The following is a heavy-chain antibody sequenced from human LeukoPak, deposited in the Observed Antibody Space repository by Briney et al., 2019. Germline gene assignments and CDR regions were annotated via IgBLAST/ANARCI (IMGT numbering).Heavy chain of an antibody. J-gene: IGHJ4*02. CDR1: GFTFGSYS. V-gene: IGHV3-21*01. Sequence: PGGSLRLSCAASGFTFGSYSMNWVRQAPGKGLEWVSSISSSSSYIYYADSVKGRFTISRDNAKNSLYLQMNSLRAEDTAVYYCAVDTAMRGGYWGQGTLVTVSS. CDR3: AVDTAMRGGY. CDR2: ISSSSSYI. D-gene: IGHD5-18*01.